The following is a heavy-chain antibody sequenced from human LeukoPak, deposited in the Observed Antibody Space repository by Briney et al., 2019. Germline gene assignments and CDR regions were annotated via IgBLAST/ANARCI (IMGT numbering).Heavy chain of an antibody. D-gene: IGHD3-9*01. J-gene: IGHJ6*03. V-gene: IGHV4-4*07. CDR2: VYTSGIT. CDR3: ARHNGFDRGYYYYMDV. Sequence: SETLSLTCTVSGGFINSYYWSWIRQPAGKGLEWIGRVYTSGITNYNPSLKSRITMSVDTSKNQFSLKLPSVTAADTAVYYCARHNGFDRGYYYYMDVWGKGTTVTVSS. CDR1: GGFINSYY.